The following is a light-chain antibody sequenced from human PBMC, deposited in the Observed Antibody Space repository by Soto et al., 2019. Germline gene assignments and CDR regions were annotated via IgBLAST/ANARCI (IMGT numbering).Light chain of an antibody. J-gene: IGLJ2*01. Sequence: QSALTQPPSASGTPGQRVTISCSGSNSNVGGNNVFWYQHVPGAAPKLLIHTNNQRPSGVPDRFSGSKSGTSASLAISGLRSEDEADYHCAAWDDSLRGVVFGGGTKVTVL. CDR3: AAWDDSLRGVV. V-gene: IGLV1-47*01. CDR1: NSNVGGNN. CDR2: TNN.